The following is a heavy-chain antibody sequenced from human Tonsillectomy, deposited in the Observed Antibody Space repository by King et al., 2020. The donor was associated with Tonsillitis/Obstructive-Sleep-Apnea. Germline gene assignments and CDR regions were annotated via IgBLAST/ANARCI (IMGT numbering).Heavy chain of an antibody. CDR2: TRNKANSYTT. Sequence: VQLVESGGGLVQPGGSLRLSCAASGFTLSDHYMDWVRQAPGKGLEWVGRTRNKANSYTTEYAASVKGRFTISRDDSKNSLYLQMNSLKTEDTAVYYCARGGTTWGQGTLVTVSS. D-gene: IGHD1-1*01. J-gene: IGHJ4*02. V-gene: IGHV3-72*01. CDR3: ARGGTT. CDR1: GFTLSDHY.